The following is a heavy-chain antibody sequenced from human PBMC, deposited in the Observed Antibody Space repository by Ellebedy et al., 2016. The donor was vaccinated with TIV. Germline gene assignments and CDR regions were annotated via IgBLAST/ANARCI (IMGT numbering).Heavy chain of an antibody. D-gene: IGHD5-18*01. V-gene: IGHV3-23*01. CDR2: IVGSGS. CDR3: AKDRTSGDGYGVFDN. Sequence: GESLKISCAASGFTFSPYAMAWVRQAPGKGLAWVSGIVGSGSQKYADSVKGRFTISRDNSKRTVDLQMNSLRAEDTAIYFCAKDRTSGDGYGVFDNWGQGTLVSVSS. J-gene: IGHJ4*02. CDR1: GFTFSPYA.